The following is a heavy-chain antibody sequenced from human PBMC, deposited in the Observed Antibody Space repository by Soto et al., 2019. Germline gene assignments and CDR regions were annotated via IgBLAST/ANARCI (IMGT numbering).Heavy chain of an antibody. CDR1: GGSIRSYY. CDR2: IYYSGST. D-gene: IGHD3-3*01. J-gene: IGHJ6*02. Sequence: TLSLTCTVSGGSIRSYYWSCIRQPPGKGLEWLGYIYYSGSTYYNPSLKSRVTISVDTSKNQFSLKLSSMTAADTAVYYCASSGYYTDYYYYGMDVWGQGTTVTVSS. CDR3: ASSGYYTDYYYYGMDV. V-gene: IGHV4-30-4*08.